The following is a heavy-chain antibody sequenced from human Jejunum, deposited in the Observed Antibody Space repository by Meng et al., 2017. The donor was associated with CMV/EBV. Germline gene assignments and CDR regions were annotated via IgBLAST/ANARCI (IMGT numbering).Heavy chain of an antibody. CDR1: GYISTNYA. CDR2: INTNTGNP. D-gene: IGHD2/OR15-2a*01. Sequence: QVQLLHAVSDLKKPGSSWRFSCNASGYISTNYAINCGRQSPGQGLEWMGWINTNTGNPYYAQDFTGRFVISLDTSVSTAYLQISGLKAEDTALYYCARGSDDCGSTTCSTFDYWGQGSLVTVSS. V-gene: IGHV7-4-1*02. CDR3: ARGSDDCGSTTCSTFDY. J-gene: IGHJ4*02.